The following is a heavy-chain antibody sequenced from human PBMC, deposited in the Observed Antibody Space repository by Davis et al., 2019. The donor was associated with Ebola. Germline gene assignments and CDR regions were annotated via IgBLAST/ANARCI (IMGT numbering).Heavy chain of an antibody. J-gene: IGHJ6*02. CDR3: ARVWNGYYYYGMDV. Sequence: AASVKVSCKASGYTFTSYDINWVRQATGQGLEWMGWINAGNGNTKYSQKFQGRVTITRDTSASTAYMELSSLRSEDTAVYYCARVWNGYYYYGMDVWGQGTTVTVSS. V-gene: IGHV1-3*01. CDR2: INAGNGNT. D-gene: IGHD1-1*01. CDR1: GYTFTSYD.